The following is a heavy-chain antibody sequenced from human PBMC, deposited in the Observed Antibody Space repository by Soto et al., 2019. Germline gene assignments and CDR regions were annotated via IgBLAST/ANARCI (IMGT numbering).Heavy chain of an antibody. D-gene: IGHD2-15*01. V-gene: IGHV4-59*01. CDR3: AREVVVVAASIYYYYYMDV. CDR1: GGCISSYD. CDR2: IYYSGST. J-gene: IGHJ6*03. Sequence: PSETLSLSCTVSGGCISSYDGTWIRQPPGKGLEWIGYIYYSGSTNYNPSLKSRVTISVDTSKNQFSLKLSSVTAADTAVYYCAREVVVVAASIYYYYYMDVWGKGTTVTVSS.